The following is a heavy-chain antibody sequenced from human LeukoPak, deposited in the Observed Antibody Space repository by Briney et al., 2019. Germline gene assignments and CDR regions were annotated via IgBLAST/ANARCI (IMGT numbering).Heavy chain of an antibody. CDR1: GFTFSNAY. CDR2: MKSNVDGGTT. V-gene: IGHV3-15*07. J-gene: IGHJ4*02. D-gene: IGHD1-20*01. Sequence: GGSLRLSCAASGFTFSNAYMNWVRQTPGKGLEWVGRMKSNVDGGTTDYAAAVEGRFTISRDDSKSTLYLQMSSLKTDDTSIYYCTKDPPLTGGVYSAYWGQGTLVTVSS. CDR3: TKDPPLTGGVYSAY.